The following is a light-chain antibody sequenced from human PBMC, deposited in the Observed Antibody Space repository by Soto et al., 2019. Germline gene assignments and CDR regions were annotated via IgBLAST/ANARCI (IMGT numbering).Light chain of an antibody. J-gene: IGLJ1*01. Sequence: QSALTQPASVSGSPGQSITISCTGASSDVGGFDHVSWYQQHPGKVPRLLIYAVSSRPSGVSDRFSGSKSGNTASLTISGLQAEDEADDYCNSFTTTNTYVFGTGTKLTVL. CDR1: SSDVGGFDH. V-gene: IGLV2-14*03. CDR2: AVS. CDR3: NSFTTTNTYV.